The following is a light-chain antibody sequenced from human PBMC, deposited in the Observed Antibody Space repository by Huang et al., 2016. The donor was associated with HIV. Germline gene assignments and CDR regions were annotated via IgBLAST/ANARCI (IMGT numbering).Light chain of an antibody. J-gene: IGKJ2*01. CDR2: AAS. CDR1: QSISTY. CDR3: QQSYGTPYT. Sequence: DIQMTQSPPSLSASIGARVTITCRASQSISTYVNWYRHKPGEAPDLLIHAASTLQNGVPSRFSGGGSGTDFTLTINNLQPEDFASYYCQQSYGTPYTFGRGTRVDIK. V-gene: IGKV1-39*01.